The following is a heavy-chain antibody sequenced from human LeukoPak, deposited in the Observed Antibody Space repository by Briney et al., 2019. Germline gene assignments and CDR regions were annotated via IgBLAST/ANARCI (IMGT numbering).Heavy chain of an antibody. Sequence: GGSLRLSCAASGFTFSSYGMHWVRQAPGKGLEWVALISYDGSNKYYADSVKGRFTISRDNSKNTLYLQMNSLRADDTAVYHCPRVTSEASFDYWGQGTLVIVSS. CDR2: ISYDGSNK. CDR3: PRVTSEASFDY. CDR1: GFTFSSYG. V-gene: IGHV3-30*03. J-gene: IGHJ4*02.